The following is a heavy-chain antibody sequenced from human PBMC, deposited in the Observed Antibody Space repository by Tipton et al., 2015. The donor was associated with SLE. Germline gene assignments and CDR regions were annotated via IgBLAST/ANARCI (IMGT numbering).Heavy chain of an antibody. Sequence: TLSLTCTVSGGSISSSSYYWGWIRQPPGKGLEWIGSIYYSGSTYYNPSLKSRVTISVDTSKNHFSLKLSSVTAADTAVYYCARDDSWAYCGGDCGGYFDLWGRGTLVTVSS. CDR1: GGSISSSSYY. CDR2: IYYSGST. D-gene: IGHD2-21*01. J-gene: IGHJ2*01. CDR3: ARDDSWAYCGGDCGGYFDL. V-gene: IGHV4-39*07.